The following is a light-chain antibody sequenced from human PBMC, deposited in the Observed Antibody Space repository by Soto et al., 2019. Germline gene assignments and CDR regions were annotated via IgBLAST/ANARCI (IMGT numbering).Light chain of an antibody. CDR3: QQYGNSPFT. J-gene: IGKJ4*01. CDR1: QSIRST. CDR2: DAS. V-gene: IGKV3-15*01. Sequence: ETVMTQSPATLSVSPGERATLSCRASQSIRSTLAWFQQKPGQAPRLLIYDASKRATGIPARFSGSGSGTDFTLTISSLEPEDFEVYYCQQYGNSPFTFGGGTKVDIK.